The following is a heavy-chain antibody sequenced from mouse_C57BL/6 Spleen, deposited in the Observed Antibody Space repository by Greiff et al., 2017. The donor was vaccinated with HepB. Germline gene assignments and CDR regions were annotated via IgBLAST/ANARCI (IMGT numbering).Heavy chain of an antibody. D-gene: IGHD2-2*01. V-gene: IGHV14-1*01. CDR1: GFNIKDYY. Sequence: EVQLQQSGAELVRPGASVKLSCTASGFNIKDYYMHWVKQRPEQGLEWIGRIDPEDGDTEYAPKFQGKATMTADTSSNTAYLQLSSLTSEDTAVYYCTRGTYGYDEGAWFAYWGQGTLVTVSA. CDR3: TRGTYGYDEGAWFAY. J-gene: IGHJ3*01. CDR2: IDPEDGDT.